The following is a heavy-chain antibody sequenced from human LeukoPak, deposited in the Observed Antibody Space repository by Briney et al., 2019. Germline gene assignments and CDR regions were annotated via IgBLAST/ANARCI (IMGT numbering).Heavy chain of an antibody. Sequence: ASVKVSCKASGYTFTSYGISWVRQAPGQGLEGMGWISAYNGNTNYAQKLQGRVTMTTDTSTSTAYMELRSLRCDDTAVYYCARDLGGATPPDYWGQGTLVTVSS. D-gene: IGHD1-26*01. CDR1: GYTFTSYG. CDR3: ARDLGGATPPDY. CDR2: ISAYNGNT. V-gene: IGHV1-18*01. J-gene: IGHJ4*02.